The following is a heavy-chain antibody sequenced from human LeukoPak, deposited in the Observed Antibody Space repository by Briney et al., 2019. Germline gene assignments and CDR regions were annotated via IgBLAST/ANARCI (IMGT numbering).Heavy chain of an antibody. D-gene: IGHD1-26*01. Sequence: SVKVSCKASGGTFSSYAISWVRQAPGQGLEWMGGIIPIFGTANYAQKFQGRVTITADESTSTAYMELSSLRSEDTAVYYCARGEERPPYYYGMEVWGQGTTVTVSS. CDR1: GGTFSSYA. V-gene: IGHV1-69*13. CDR3: ARGEERPPYYYGMEV. CDR2: IIPIFGTA. J-gene: IGHJ6*02.